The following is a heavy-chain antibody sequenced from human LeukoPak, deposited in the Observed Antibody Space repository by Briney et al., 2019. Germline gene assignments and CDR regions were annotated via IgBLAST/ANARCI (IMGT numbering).Heavy chain of an antibody. D-gene: IGHD3-3*01. CDR3: ARAEEGVLGFFAY. Sequence: SETLSLTCSFSGGSISSYYWRWIRQSPGKGLKWIGYIYYTGSTSFNPSLKSRVTISVDTSKNQLSLKLSSLSGADTAVYYCARAEEGVLGFFAYWGQGTMVTVSS. CDR2: IYYTGST. V-gene: IGHV4-59*01. J-gene: IGHJ4*02. CDR1: GGSISSYY.